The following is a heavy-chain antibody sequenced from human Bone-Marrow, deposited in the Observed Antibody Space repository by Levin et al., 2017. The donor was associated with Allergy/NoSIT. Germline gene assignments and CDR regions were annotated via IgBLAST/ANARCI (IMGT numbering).Heavy chain of an antibody. CDR3: AGGLRGIIQYYGMDV. Sequence: AASVKVSCKAAGGTPESYTFHWVRQAPGQGLEWMGRIIPILGMTDHAQKFQGRVAITADISTNTAYMDLSSLTSEDTAVYYCAGGLRGIIQYYGMDVWGQGTTVTVSS. D-gene: IGHD3-16*02. J-gene: IGHJ6*02. CDR2: IIPILGMT. V-gene: IGHV1-69*02. CDR1: GGTPESYT.